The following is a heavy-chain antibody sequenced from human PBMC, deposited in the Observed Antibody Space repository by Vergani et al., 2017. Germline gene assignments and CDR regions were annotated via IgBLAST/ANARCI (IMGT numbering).Heavy chain of an antibody. D-gene: IGHD4-17*01. CDR1: GGSISSGSYY. CDR2: IYTSGST. J-gene: IGHJ3*02. Sequence: QVQLQVSGPGLVKPSQTLSLTCTVSGGSISSGSYYWSWIRQPAGKGLEWIGRIYTSGSTNYNPSLKSRVTISVDTSKNQFSLKLSSVTAADTAVYYCARGPWTVTIPAFDIWGQGTMVTVSS. CDR3: ARGPWTVTIPAFDI. V-gene: IGHV4-61*02.